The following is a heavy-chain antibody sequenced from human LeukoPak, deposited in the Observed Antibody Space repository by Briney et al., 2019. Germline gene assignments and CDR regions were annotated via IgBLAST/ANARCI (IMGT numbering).Heavy chain of an antibody. CDR1: GDSISSSNYY. CDR2: IYYSGST. Sequence: PSETLSLTCSVSGDSISSSNYYWGWIRQPPGKGLEWIGSIYYSGSTYYNPSLKSRVTISVDTSKNQFSLKLSSVTAADTAVYYCARHGITYNRGYSGYDFVFWGQGTLVTVSS. J-gene: IGHJ4*02. V-gene: IGHV4-39*01. CDR3: ARHGITYNRGYSGYDFVF. D-gene: IGHD5-12*01.